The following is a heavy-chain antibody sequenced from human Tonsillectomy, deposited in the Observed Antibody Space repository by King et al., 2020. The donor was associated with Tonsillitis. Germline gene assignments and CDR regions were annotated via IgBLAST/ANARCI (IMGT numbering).Heavy chain of an antibody. CDR3: ARARGPLALEALDY. V-gene: IGHV4-61*02. CDR1: GGSISSGSYY. D-gene: IGHD3-10*01. Sequence: QLPLQESGPGLVKPSQTLSLTCTVSGGSISSGSYYWSWIRQPAGKGLEWIGRIYTSGSTNYNPSLKSRVTISVDTSKNQFSLKLSSVTAADTAVYYCARARGPLALEALDYWGQGTLVTVSS. J-gene: IGHJ4*02. CDR2: IYTSGST.